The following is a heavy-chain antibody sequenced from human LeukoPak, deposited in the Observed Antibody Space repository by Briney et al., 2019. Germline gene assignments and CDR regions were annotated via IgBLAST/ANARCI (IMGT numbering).Heavy chain of an antibody. CDR1: GYTLTSYY. CDR3: ARDYLGYSSSSYFDY. D-gene: IGHD6-6*01. Sequence: ASVKVSCKASGYTLTSYYMHWVRQAPGQGLEWMGIINPSGGSTSYAQKFQGRVTMTRDTSTGTVYMELSSLRSEDTAVYYCARDYLGYSSSSYFDYWGQGTVVSVSS. CDR2: INPSGGST. J-gene: IGHJ4*02. V-gene: IGHV1-46*01.